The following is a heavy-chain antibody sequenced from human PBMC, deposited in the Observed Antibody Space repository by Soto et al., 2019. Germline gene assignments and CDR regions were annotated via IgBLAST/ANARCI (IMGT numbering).Heavy chain of an antibody. V-gene: IGHV3-11*01. Sequence: SLRLSCAASGFTFSDYYMTWIRQAPGKGPEWVSYISGSGNTIKYADSVKGRFTISRDNAKNSLYLQMNSLTAEDTAVYYCVRDPRSIAVAGQGNYWGQGTLVTVSS. J-gene: IGHJ4*02. D-gene: IGHD6-19*01. CDR3: VRDPRSIAVAGQGNY. CDR2: ISGSGNTI. CDR1: GFTFSDYY.